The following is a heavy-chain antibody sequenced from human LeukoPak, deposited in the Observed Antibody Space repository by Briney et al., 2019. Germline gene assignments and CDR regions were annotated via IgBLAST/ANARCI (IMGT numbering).Heavy chain of an antibody. CDR1: GFTFSSYS. CDR3: AKEGFDY. V-gene: IGHV3-23*01. Sequence: GGSLRLSCAASGFTFSSYSMNWVRQAPGKGLEWVSSISASGYTTYYADSVKGRFTISRDNSKNTLHLQMNSLRAEDTAIYYCAKEGFDYWGQGTLVTVSS. J-gene: IGHJ4*02. CDR2: ISASGYTT.